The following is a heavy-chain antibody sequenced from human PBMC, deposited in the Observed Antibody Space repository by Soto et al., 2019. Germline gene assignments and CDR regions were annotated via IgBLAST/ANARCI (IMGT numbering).Heavy chain of an antibody. CDR3: ATGFLGLCTGGNCPLDS. V-gene: IGHV3-33*01. D-gene: IGHD2-15*01. CDR2: IWYHGVDK. Sequence: QVQLVESGGGVVQPERSLRLSCAASGFTFSRQAMHWVRQAPGRGLEWVAVIWYHGVDKYYADSVKGRFTISRDNSKNTVYLQMNSLRGEDTAVHYCATGFLGLCTGGNCPLDSWGQGRLVTVSS. J-gene: IGHJ4*02. CDR1: GFTFSRQA.